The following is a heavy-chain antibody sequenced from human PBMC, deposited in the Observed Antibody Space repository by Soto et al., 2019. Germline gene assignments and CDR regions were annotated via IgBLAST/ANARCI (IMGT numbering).Heavy chain of an antibody. J-gene: IGHJ6*04. Sequence: SVKVSCKASGGTFSSYAISWVRQAPGQGLEWMGGIIPIFGTANYAQKFQGRVTITADESTSTAYMELSSLRSEDTAVYYCARQDDIVVVVAANPGVDYYSGMDVWGKGTTVTVS. D-gene: IGHD2-15*01. CDR1: GGTFSSYA. CDR3: ARQDDIVVVVAANPGVDYYSGMDV. CDR2: IIPIFGTA. V-gene: IGHV1-69*13.